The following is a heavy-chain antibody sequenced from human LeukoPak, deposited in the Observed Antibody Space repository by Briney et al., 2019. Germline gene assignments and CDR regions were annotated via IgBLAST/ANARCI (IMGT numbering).Heavy chain of an antibody. D-gene: IGHD3-22*01. J-gene: IGHJ4*02. CDR1: GGSISSYY. Sequence: SETLSLTCTVSGGSISSYYWSWIRQPPGKGLEWIGYIYYSGSTNYNPSLKSRVTMTVDTSKNQFSLKLSSVTAADTAVYYCAREGYYDSSGYFVYWGQGTLVTVSS. CDR3: AREGYYDSSGYFVY. V-gene: IGHV4-59*01. CDR2: IYYSGST.